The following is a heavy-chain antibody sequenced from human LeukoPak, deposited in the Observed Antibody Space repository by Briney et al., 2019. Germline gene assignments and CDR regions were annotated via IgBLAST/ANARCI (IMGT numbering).Heavy chain of an antibody. D-gene: IGHD2-2*01. V-gene: IGHV3-21*01. CDR2: ISSSSSYI. CDR1: GFTFSSYS. Sequence: GRSLRLSCAPSGFTFSSYSMNWVRQAPGKGLEWVSSISSSSSYIYYADSVKGRFTISRDNAKNSLYLQMNSLRAEDTAVYYCARGKVVPAANYFYYYYYGMDVWGQGTTVTVSS. CDR3: ARGKVVPAANYFYYYYYGMDV. J-gene: IGHJ6*02.